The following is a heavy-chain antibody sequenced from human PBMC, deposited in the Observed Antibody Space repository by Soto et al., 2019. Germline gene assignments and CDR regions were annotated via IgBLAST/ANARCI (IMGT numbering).Heavy chain of an antibody. Sequence: QVQLVQSGAEVKKPGASVKVSCKASGYTFTSYGISWVRQAPGQGLEWMGWISAYNGNTNYAQKLQGRVTMTTDTSTGTAYRELRSLRSDDTAVYYCARDWDSSGYNAPVFDYWGQGTLVTVSS. J-gene: IGHJ4*02. CDR2: ISAYNGNT. CDR1: GYTFTSYG. V-gene: IGHV1-18*01. CDR3: ARDWDSSGYNAPVFDY. D-gene: IGHD3-22*01.